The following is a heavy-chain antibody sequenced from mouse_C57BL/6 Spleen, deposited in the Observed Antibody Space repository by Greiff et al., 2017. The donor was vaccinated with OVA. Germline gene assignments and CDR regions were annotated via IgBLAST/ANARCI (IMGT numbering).Heavy chain of an antibody. CDR3: ARERDYYDSSLDY. Sequence: DVKLQESVAELVRPGASVKLSCTASGFNIKNTYMHWVKQRPEQGLEWIGRIDPANGNTKYAPKFQGKATITADTSSNTAYLRLSSLTSEDTAIYYSARERDYYDSSLDYWGQGTTLTVSS. V-gene: IGHV14-3*01. J-gene: IGHJ2*01. D-gene: IGHD1-1*01. CDR2: IDPANGNT. CDR1: GFNIKNTY.